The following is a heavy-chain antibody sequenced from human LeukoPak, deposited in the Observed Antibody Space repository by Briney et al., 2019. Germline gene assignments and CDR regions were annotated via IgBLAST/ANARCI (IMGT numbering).Heavy chain of an antibody. J-gene: IGHJ4*02. CDR2: IDSHNGDT. Sequence: GASVKVSCKASGYTFTSYDINWVRQATGQGLEWMGWIDSHNGDTKYAERLQGRVFMTTDTSTSTSYMELRSLRSDDTAVYYCARAVSGSLYGDFDFWGQGTLVTVSS. V-gene: IGHV1-18*01. CDR3: ARAVSGSLYGDFDF. D-gene: IGHD1-26*01. CDR1: GYTFTSYD.